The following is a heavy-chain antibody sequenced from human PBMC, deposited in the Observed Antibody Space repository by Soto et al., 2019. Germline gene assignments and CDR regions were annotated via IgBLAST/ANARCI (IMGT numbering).Heavy chain of an antibody. J-gene: IGHJ3*02. Sequence: HGESLKLSCKGSGYIFTTYWIGWVRQMPGKGLEWMGIIYPGDSQTRYSPSFQGQVTISADKSISTAYLQWSSLRAEDTAVYYCAREDGYNPAFDIWGQGTMVTVSS. V-gene: IGHV5-51*01. D-gene: IGHD5-12*01. CDR1: GYIFTTYW. CDR3: AREDGYNPAFDI. CDR2: IYPGDSQT.